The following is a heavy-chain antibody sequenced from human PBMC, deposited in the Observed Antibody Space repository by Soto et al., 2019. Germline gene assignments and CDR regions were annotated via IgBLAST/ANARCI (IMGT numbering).Heavy chain of an antibody. CDR1: GGSISSYY. J-gene: IGHJ4*02. V-gene: IGHV4-59*08. CDR3: ARFGSIAVTRFDY. Sequence: PSETLSLTFTVSGGSISSYYWNWIRQPPGTGLEWIGYIYSSGSTNYNPSLKSRLTMSVDTSKNQFSLNLTSVTAADTAVYYCARFGSIAVTRFDYWGQGVLVTVS. CDR2: IYSSGST. D-gene: IGHD6-19*01.